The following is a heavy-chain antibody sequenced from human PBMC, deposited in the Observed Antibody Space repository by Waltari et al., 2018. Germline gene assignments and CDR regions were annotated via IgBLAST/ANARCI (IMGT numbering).Heavy chain of an antibody. V-gene: IGHV1-24*01. Sequence: QVQLVQSGAEVKKPGASVKVSCKVSGYTLTDLSMHWVRRAPGQGLEWMGGVDPEEGETIYAQNVQGRVTMSEDTSTDTAYMELSSLRSEDTAVYYCATRIAYYYDSSGYYFNYWGQGSLVTVSS. J-gene: IGHJ4*02. CDR3: ATRIAYYYDSSGYYFNY. CDR2: VDPEEGET. CDR1: GYTLTDLS. D-gene: IGHD3-22*01.